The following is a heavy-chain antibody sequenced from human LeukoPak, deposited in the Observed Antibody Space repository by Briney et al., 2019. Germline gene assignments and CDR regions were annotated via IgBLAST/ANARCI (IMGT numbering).Heavy chain of an antibody. V-gene: IGHV4-34*01. CDR2: INHSGST. Sequence: SETLSLTCAVYGGSFSGYYWSWIHQPPGKGLEWIGEINHSGSTNYNPSLKSRVTISVDTSKDQFSLKLSSVTAADTAVYYCARGCFSSYYGSGSYYIDYWGQGTLVTVSS. D-gene: IGHD3-10*01. CDR3: ARGCFSSYYGSGSYYIDY. CDR1: GGSFSGYY. J-gene: IGHJ4*02.